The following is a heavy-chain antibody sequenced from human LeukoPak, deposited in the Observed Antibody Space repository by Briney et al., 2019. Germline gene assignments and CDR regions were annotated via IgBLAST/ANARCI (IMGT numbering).Heavy chain of an antibody. J-gene: IGHJ4*02. CDR1: GFTFSSYA. D-gene: IGHD6-19*01. CDR2: ISGSGDST. CDR3: AKADSGWYFEYFDY. Sequence: SGGSLRLSCTASGFTFSSYAMSWVRQAPGKGLEWVSGISGSGDSTYYADSVKGRFTISRDNSKNTLYLQMNSLRAEDTAVYYCAKADSGWYFEYFDYWGQGTLVTVSS. V-gene: IGHV3-23*01.